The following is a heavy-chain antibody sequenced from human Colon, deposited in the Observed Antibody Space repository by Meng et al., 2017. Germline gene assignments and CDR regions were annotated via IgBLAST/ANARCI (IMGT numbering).Heavy chain of an antibody. D-gene: IGHD2-2*01. CDR1: NGSINSADYY. Sequence: QVQLQESGPGLVKPSQTLSLTCTISNGSINSADYYWNWTRQPPGKGPEWLGYIHSSGNTYYTPSLKSRLAMSLDTSKNQFSLRLTSVTAADTAVYYCARNPVIPDARTFDFWGQGALVTVSS. CDR2: IHSSGNT. V-gene: IGHV4-30-4*01. J-gene: IGHJ4*02. CDR3: ARNPVIPDARTFDF.